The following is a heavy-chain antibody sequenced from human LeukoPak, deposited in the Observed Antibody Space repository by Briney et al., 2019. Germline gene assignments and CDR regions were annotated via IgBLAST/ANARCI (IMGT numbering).Heavy chain of an antibody. CDR1: GFTFSSYS. D-gene: IGHD3-22*01. CDR3: ARGRAYYDSSGSGDYFDY. V-gene: IGHV3-48*01. Sequence: GGSLRLSCAASGFTFSSYSMNWVRQAPGKGLEWVSYISSSSSTIYYADSVKGRFTISRDNAKNSLYLQMNSLRAEDTAVYYCARGRAYYDSSGSGDYFDYWGQGTLVTVSS. J-gene: IGHJ4*02. CDR2: ISSSSSTI.